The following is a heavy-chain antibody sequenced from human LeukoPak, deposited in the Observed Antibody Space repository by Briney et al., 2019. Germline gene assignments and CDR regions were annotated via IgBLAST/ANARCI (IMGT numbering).Heavy chain of an antibody. J-gene: IGHJ5*02. D-gene: IGHD6-6*01. Sequence: SETLSLTCTVSGGSISSSSYYWGWIRQPPGKGLEWIGSIYYSGSTYYNPSLKSRVTISVDTSKNQFSLKLSSVTAADTAVYYCAGQLVLDRWFDPWGQGTLVTVSS. V-gene: IGHV4-39*07. CDR3: AGQLVLDRWFDP. CDR2: IYYSGST. CDR1: GGSISSSSYY.